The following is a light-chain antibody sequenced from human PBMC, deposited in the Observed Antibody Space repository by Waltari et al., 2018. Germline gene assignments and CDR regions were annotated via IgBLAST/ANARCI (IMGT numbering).Light chain of an antibody. J-gene: IGLJ3*02. CDR1: SSDIGSYDY. CDR3: CSYAGTYTAV. Sequence: QSALTQPRSVSGSPGQSVTISCTGTSSDIGSYDYVSWYQQHPDKAPKLMIYDRIKRPSGDPDRFAGSKSGNTASLTISGLQAEDEAAYYFCSYAGTYTAVFGGGTKLTVL. V-gene: IGLV2-11*01. CDR2: DRI.